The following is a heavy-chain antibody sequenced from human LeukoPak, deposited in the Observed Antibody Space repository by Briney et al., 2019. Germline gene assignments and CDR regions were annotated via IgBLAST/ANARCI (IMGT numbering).Heavy chain of an antibody. J-gene: IGHJ4*02. Sequence: GGSLRLSCAAPGFTFSSYAMSWVRQAPGKGLEWVSAISGSGGSTYYADSVKGRFTISRDNSKNTLYLQMNSLRAEDTAVYYCATSNIVVVPAAIEDYWGQGTLVTVSS. CDR3: ATSNIVVVPAAIEDY. CDR2: ISGSGGST. CDR1: GFTFSSYA. D-gene: IGHD2-2*01. V-gene: IGHV3-23*01.